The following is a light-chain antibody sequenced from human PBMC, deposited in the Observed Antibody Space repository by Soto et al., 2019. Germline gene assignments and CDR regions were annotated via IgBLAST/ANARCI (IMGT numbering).Light chain of an antibody. CDR3: QQSNGFPGT. Sequence: DIQMTQSPSSVSAFVGDTVTIACRASQAFRTWLAWYQQKPGKAPNLLISGASSLQSGVPARFSGSGSGTDFTLTISSLQPEDFATYYCQQSNGFPGTFGQGTKVEIK. J-gene: IGKJ1*01. CDR1: QAFRTW. CDR2: GAS. V-gene: IGKV1-12*01.